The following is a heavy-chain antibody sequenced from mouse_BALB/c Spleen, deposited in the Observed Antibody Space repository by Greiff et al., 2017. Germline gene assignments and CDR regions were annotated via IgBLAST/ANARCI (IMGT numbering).Heavy chain of an antibody. CDR2: ISSGSSTI. Sequence: EVKLVESGGGLVQPGGSRKLSCAASGFTFSSFGMHWVRQAPEKGLEWVAYISSGSSTIYYADTVKGRFTISRDNPKNTLFLQMTSLRSEDTAMYYCARGDGWSYFDYWGQGTTLTVSS. CDR1: GFTFSSFG. D-gene: IGHD3-3*01. V-gene: IGHV5-17*02. CDR3: ARGDGWSYFDY. J-gene: IGHJ2*01.